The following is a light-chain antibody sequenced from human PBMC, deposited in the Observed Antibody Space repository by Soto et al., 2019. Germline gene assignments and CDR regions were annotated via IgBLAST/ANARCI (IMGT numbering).Light chain of an antibody. CDR3: QQYYKSPQT. CDR2: WAS. V-gene: IGKV4-1*01. CDR1: QSILSSSNNKKY. Sequence: DIVMTQSPDSLTASLGERAPINCKSSQSILSSSNNKKYLAWYQQKPGQPPKLLIYWASTRETGVPDRFSGSGSGTEFTLTITSLQAEDVAVYYCQQYYKSPQTFGQGTKVDIK. J-gene: IGKJ1*01.